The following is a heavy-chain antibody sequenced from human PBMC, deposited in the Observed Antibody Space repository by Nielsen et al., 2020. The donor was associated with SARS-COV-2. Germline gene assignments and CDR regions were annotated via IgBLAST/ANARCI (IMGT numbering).Heavy chain of an antibody. V-gene: IGHV4-30-4*01. CDR3: AARGYYSSGSALGY. CDR1: GASVGSGDYY. CDR2: IYYSGYS. D-gene: IGHD3-10*01. Sequence: SETLSLTCTVSGASVGSGDYYWSWVRQPPGKGPEWIGFIYYSGYSRYNPSLKSRPTILLDTSTNQFSLRLRSVTAGDTASYYCAARGYYSSGSALGYWGQGILVTVSS. J-gene: IGHJ4*02.